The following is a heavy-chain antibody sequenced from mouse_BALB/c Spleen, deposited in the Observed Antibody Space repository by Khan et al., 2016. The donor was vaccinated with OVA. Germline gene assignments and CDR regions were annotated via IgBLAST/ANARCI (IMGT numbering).Heavy chain of an antibody. Sequence: EVQLQESGPELVKPGASVKISCKASGYSFTGYFMNWVKQSHGKSLEWIGRINPYNGDTFYNQKFKGKATLTVDKSSSTAHMELLSLTSEDSAVYCVGGGIDYDYFDYWGQGTTLTVSS. CDR3: GGGIDYDYFDY. J-gene: IGHJ2*01. CDR1: GYSFTGYF. D-gene: IGHD2-4*01. V-gene: IGHV1-37*01. CDR2: INPYNGDT.